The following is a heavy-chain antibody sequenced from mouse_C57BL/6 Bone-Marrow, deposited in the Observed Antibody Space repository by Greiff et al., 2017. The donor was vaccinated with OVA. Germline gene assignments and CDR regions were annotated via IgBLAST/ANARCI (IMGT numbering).Heavy chain of an antibody. V-gene: IGHV5-16*01. Sequence: EVHLVESEGGLVQPGSSMKLSCTASGFTFSDYYMAWVRQVPEKGLEWVANINYDGSSTYYLDSLKSRFIISRENAKNILYLQMSSLKSEDTATYYCARAHTTVVAHWYFDVWGTGTTVTVSS. CDR1: GFTFSDYY. J-gene: IGHJ1*03. CDR2: INYDGSST. D-gene: IGHD1-1*01. CDR3: ARAHTTVVAHWYFDV.